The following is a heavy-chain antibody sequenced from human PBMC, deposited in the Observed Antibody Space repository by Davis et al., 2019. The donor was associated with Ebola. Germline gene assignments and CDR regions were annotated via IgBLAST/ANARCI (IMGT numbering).Heavy chain of an antibody. CDR1: GFTFSDYY. CDR3: SRDLKQRPPSYYDGMDV. Sequence: GESLMISCAASGFTFSDYYMSWLRQAPGKGLEWVSYISSSGSTIYYADPVKGRFTISRDNAKNSLYLQMNSLRAEDTAVYYCSRDLKQRPPSYYDGMDVWGQGTTVTVSS. V-gene: IGHV3-11*01. D-gene: IGHD6-6*01. CDR2: ISSSGSTI. J-gene: IGHJ6*02.